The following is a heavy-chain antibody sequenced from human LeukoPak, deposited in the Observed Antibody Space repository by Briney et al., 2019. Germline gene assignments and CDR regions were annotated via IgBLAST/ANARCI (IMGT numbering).Heavy chain of an antibody. Sequence: PSETLSLTCAVYGGSFSGYYWSWNRQPPGKGLEWIGEINHSGSTNYNPSLKSRVTISVDTSKNQFSLKLSSVTAADTAVYYCARVRNEDIVVVPAAKPGNWFGPWGQGTLVTVSS. CDR2: INHSGST. J-gene: IGHJ5*02. CDR1: GGSFSGYY. V-gene: IGHV4-34*01. CDR3: ARVRNEDIVVVPAAKPGNWFGP. D-gene: IGHD2-2*02.